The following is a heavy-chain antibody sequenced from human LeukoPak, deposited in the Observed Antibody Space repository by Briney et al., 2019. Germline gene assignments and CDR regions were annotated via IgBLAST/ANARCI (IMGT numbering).Heavy chain of an antibody. V-gene: IGHV3-11*06. CDR2: ISSSSSYT. CDR1: RFTFSDYY. Sequence: GGSLRLSCAASRFTFSDYYMSWIRQAPGKGLEWVSYISSSSSYTNYADSVKGRFTISRDNAKNSLYLQMNSLRAEDTAVYYCARAHCGGDCYEASGYFDYWGQGTLVTVSS. CDR3: ARAHCGGDCYEASGYFDY. J-gene: IGHJ4*02. D-gene: IGHD2-21*02.